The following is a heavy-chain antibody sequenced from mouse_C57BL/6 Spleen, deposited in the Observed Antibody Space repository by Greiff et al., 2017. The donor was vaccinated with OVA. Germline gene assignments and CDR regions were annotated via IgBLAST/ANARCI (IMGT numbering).Heavy chain of an antibody. J-gene: IGHJ2*01. CDR3: TRHYFDY. CDR1: GYTFTDYE. Sequence: QVHVKQSGAELVRPGASVTLSCKASGYTFTDYEMHWVKQTPVHGLEWIGAIDPETGGTAYNQKFKGKAILTADKSSSTAYMELRSLTSEDSAVYYCTRHYFDYWGQGTTLTVSS. V-gene: IGHV1-15*01. CDR2: IDPETGGT.